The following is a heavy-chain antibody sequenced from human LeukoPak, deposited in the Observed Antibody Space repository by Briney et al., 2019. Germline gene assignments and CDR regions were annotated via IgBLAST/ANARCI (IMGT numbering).Heavy chain of an antibody. CDR2: IYTSGST. D-gene: IGHD3-9*01. V-gene: IGHV4-4*07. J-gene: IGHJ5*02. Sequence: SETLSLTCTVSGGSISSYYWSWIRQPAGKGLEWIGRIYTSGSTNYNPSLKSRVTISVDTSKNQFSLKLSSVTAADTAVYYCARDGVRYFDGRGFDPWGQGTLVTVSS. CDR1: GGSISSYY. CDR3: ARDGVRYFDGRGFDP.